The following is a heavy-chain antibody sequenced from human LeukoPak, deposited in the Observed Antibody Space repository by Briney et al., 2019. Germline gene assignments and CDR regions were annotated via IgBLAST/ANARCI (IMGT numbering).Heavy chain of an antibody. CDR2: IGSSGSYI. V-gene: IGHV3-21*01. CDR3: ARRATTERGHSYGLDF. D-gene: IGHD5-18*01. J-gene: IGHJ4*02. Sequence: GGSLRLSCAASGFTFSTYSMNWVRQAPGKGLEWVSSIGSSGSYIYYADSLTGRFTISRDNAKNSLYLQMNSLRAEDTAMYYCARRATTERGHSYGLDFWGQGTLVTVSS. CDR1: GFTFSTYS.